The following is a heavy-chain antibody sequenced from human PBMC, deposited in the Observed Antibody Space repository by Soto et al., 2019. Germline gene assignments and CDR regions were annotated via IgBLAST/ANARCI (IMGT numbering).Heavy chain of an antibody. CDR3: ARNGDSSDYRGWFDP. J-gene: IGHJ5*02. V-gene: IGHV3-66*01. CDR2: IYSGGTT. CDR1: GFTVSSNY. Sequence: EVQLVESGGGLVQPGGSLRLSCEASGFTVSSNYLSWVRRAPGKGLEWVSVIYSGGTTYYADSVKGRFTISRDNSKNTLYLQMNSLRAEDTAVYYCARNGDSSDYRGWFDPWGQGTLVTVSS. D-gene: IGHD3-22*01.